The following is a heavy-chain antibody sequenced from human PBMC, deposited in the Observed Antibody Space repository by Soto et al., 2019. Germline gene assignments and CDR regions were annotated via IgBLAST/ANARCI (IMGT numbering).Heavy chain of an antibody. D-gene: IGHD1-7*01. J-gene: IGHJ3*02. V-gene: IGHV1-69*01. Sequence: VSCKASGGTFSSYAISWVRQAPGQGLEWMGGIIPIFGTANYAQKFQGRVTITADESTSTAYMELSSLRSEDTAVYYCARESELRTGKPDAFDIWGQGTMVTVSS. CDR1: GGTFSSYA. CDR3: ARESELRTGKPDAFDI. CDR2: IIPIFGTA.